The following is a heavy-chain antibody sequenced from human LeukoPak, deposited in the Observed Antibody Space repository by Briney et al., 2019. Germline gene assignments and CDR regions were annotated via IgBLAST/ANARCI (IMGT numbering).Heavy chain of an antibody. Sequence: GGSLRLSCAASGFTFSSYSMNWVRQAPGKGLEWVSYISSSGSTIYYADSVKGRFTISRDNAKNSLYLQMNSLRAEATAVYYCARDLTGSGDYWGQGTLVTVSS. CDR1: GFTFSSYS. D-gene: IGHD3-10*01. J-gene: IGHJ4*02. CDR2: ISSSGSTI. V-gene: IGHV3-48*04. CDR3: ARDLTGSGDY.